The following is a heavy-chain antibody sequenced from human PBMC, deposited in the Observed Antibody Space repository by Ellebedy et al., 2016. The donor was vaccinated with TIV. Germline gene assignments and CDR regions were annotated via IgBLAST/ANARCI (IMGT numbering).Heavy chain of an antibody. V-gene: IGHV3-53*01. J-gene: IGHJ4*02. D-gene: IGHD1-26*01. Sequence: GGSLRLSXAASCFTVSSNYMSGVRQALGKGLEWFSVIYTGGSTYYADSVKVRFTISRDDSRNTLYLQMNSLRAEDTAVYYCTRAGEKSTRGFDYWGQGTLVTVSS. CDR2: IYTGGST. CDR1: CFTVSSNY. CDR3: TRAGEKSTRGFDY.